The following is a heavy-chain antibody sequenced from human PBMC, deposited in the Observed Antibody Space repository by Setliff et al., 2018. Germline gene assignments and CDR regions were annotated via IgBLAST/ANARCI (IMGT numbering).Heavy chain of an antibody. CDR2: IIPTFGTA. D-gene: IGHD4-4*01. V-gene: IGHV1-69*06. CDR3: ARALLPIYDYSNYEEENYAFDI. Sequence: SVKVSCKASGATFSSYAISWVRQAPGQGLEWMGRIIPTFGTANYAQKFQGRVTITADKSTSTAYMELSSLRSEDTAVYYCARALLPIYDYSNYEEENYAFDIWGQGTMVTVSS. J-gene: IGHJ3*02. CDR1: GATFSSYA.